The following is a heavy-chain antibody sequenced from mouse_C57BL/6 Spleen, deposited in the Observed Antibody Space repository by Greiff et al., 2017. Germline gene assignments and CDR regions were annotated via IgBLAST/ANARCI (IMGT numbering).Heavy chain of an antibody. CDR1: GFTFSDYG. CDR2: NSSGSSTI. D-gene: IGHD4-1*01. V-gene: IGHV5-17*01. Sequence: EVQRVESGGGLVKPGGSLKLSCAASGFTFSDYGMHWVRQAPEKGLEWVAYNSSGSSTIYYAATVKGRFTISRDNAKNTLFLQMTRLRSEDTAMYYCAISWDEAYWGQGTLVTVSA. J-gene: IGHJ3*01. CDR3: AISWDEAY.